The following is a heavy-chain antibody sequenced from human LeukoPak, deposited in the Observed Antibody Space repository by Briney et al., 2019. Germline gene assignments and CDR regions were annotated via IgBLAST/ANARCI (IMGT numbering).Heavy chain of an antibody. D-gene: IGHD3-10*01. J-gene: IGHJ5*02. CDR3: ARDRGLDGSGSYYPFDP. CDR2: ISAYNGNT. Sequence: GASVKVSCKASGYTFTSYGISWVRQAPGQGLEWMGWISAYNGNTNYAQKLQGRVTMTTDTSTSTAYMELRSLRSDDTAVYYCARDRGLDGSGSYYPFDPWGQGTLVTVSS. V-gene: IGHV1-18*01. CDR1: GYTFTSYG.